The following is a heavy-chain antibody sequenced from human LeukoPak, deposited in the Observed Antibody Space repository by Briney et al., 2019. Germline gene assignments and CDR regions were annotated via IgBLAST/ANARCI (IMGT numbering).Heavy chain of an antibody. V-gene: IGHV3-53*01. CDR1: GFTLSTYY. Sequence: GGSLRLSCAASGFTLSTYYMNWVRQAPGKGLEWVSIVYSGGSTYYADSVKGRFTISRDTSKNTSSLQMNRLRAEDTAVYFCARVGDHFHWNLDLWGRGTLVTVSS. J-gene: IGHJ2*01. CDR3: ARVGDHFHWNLDL. CDR2: VYSGGST. D-gene: IGHD3-3*02.